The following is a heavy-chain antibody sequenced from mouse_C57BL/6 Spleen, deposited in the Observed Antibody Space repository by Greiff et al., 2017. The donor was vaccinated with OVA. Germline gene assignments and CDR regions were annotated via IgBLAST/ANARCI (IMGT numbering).Heavy chain of an antibody. J-gene: IGHJ2*01. CDR2: INPSNGGT. V-gene: IGHV1-53*01. Sequence: QVQLKQPGTELVKPGASVKLSCKASGYTFTSYWMHWVKQRPGQGLEWIGNINPSNGGTNYNEKFKSKATLTVDKSSSTAYMQLSSLTSEDSAVYYCARGNWDSSYYFDYWGQGTTLTVSS. CDR1: GYTFTSYW. D-gene: IGHD4-1*01. CDR3: ARGNWDSSYYFDY.